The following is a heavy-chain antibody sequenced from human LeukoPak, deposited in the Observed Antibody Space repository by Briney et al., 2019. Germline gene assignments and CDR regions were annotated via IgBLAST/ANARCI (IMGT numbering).Heavy chain of an antibody. CDR2: IDSGGGA. V-gene: IGHV3-66*01. CDR1: GFTVSNNY. Sequence: GGSLRLSCAASGFTVSNNYMSWVRQGPGKGLEWASLIDSGGGAHYADSVKGRFSISSDNSQNTLYLQMNSLRAEDTAVYYCVRDQNYWGQGTLVTVSS. J-gene: IGHJ4*02. CDR3: VRDQNY.